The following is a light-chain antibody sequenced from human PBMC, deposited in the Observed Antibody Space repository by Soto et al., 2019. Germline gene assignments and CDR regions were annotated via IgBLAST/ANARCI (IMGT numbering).Light chain of an antibody. J-gene: IGKJ1*01. CDR2: DAS. CDR1: QDISNY. CDR3: QQYDNLPRT. Sequence: DIQMTQSPSSLSPSVGDRVTITCQASQDISNYLKWYQQKPGKAPKLLIYDASNLETGVPSRFSGSGSGTDFTFTISSLQPEDIATYYCQQYDNLPRTFGQGTKVDI. V-gene: IGKV1-33*01.